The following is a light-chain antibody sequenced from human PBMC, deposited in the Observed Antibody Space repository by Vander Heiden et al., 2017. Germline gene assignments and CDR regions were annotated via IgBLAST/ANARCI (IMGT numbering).Light chain of an antibody. J-gene: IGKJ4*01. CDR2: GAS. Sequence: EIVMTQSPATLSVSPGERATLSCRASQSVSSNLAWYQQKPGQAPRVLIYGASTRATGIPARFSGSGSGTEFTLTISSLQSEDFAVYYCQQYNNWPFTFGGGTKVEIK. CDR1: QSVSSN. V-gene: IGKV3-15*01. CDR3: QQYNNWPFT.